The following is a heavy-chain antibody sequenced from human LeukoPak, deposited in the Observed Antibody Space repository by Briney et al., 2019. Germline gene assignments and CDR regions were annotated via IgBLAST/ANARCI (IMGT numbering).Heavy chain of an antibody. V-gene: IGHV5-51*01. J-gene: IGHJ4*02. CDR2: IYPGDSDT. CDR3: ARLGSGYEYTKFDY. Sequence: GESLKISCQGSGYSFTNYWIGWVRQMPGKGLEWMGIIYPGDSDTRYSPSFLGQVTISADKSISTAYLQWSSLKASDTATYYCARLGSGYEYTKFDYWGQGTLVTVSS. D-gene: IGHD3-22*01. CDR1: GYSFTNYW.